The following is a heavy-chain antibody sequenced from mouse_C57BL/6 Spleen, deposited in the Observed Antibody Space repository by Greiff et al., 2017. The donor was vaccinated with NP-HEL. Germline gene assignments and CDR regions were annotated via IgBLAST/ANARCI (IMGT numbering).Heavy chain of an antibody. CDR2: IDPNSGGT. J-gene: IGHJ4*01. V-gene: IGHV1-72*01. D-gene: IGHD1-1*01. CDR3: ARPLYYGSSHYYAMDY. CDR1: GYTFTSYW. Sequence: QVQLQQPGAELVKPGASVKLSCKASGYTFTSYWMHWVKQRPGRGLGWIGRIDPNSGGTKYNEKFKSKATLTVDKPSSTAYMQLSSLTSEDSAVYYCARPLYYGSSHYYAMDYWGQGTSVTVSS.